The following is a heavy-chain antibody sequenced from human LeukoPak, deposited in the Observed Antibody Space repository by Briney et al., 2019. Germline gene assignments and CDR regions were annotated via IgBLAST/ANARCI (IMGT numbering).Heavy chain of an antibody. CDR2: IIPILGIA. CDR3: ARAGSSWYYFDY. Sequence: SVKVSCKASGYTFTSYYMHWVRQAPGQGLEWMGRIIPILGIANYAQKFQGRVTITTDESTSTAYMELSSLRSEDTAVYYCARAGSSWYYFDYWGQGTLVTVSS. D-gene: IGHD6-13*01. CDR1: GYTFTSYY. J-gene: IGHJ4*02. V-gene: IGHV1-69*04.